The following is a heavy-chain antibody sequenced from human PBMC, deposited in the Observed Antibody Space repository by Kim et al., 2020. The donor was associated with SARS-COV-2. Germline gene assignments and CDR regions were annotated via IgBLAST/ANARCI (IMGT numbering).Heavy chain of an antibody. J-gene: IGHJ4*02. D-gene: IGHD4-17*01. CDR2: ISYDGSNK. V-gene: IGHV3-30*18. CDR3: AKGPYGYFDY. CDR1: GFTFSSYG. Sequence: GGSLRLSCAASGFTFSSYGMHWVRQAPGKGLEWVAVISYDGSNKYYADSVKGRFTISRDNSKNTLYLQMNSLRAEDTAVYYCAKGPYGYFDYWGQGTLVTVSS.